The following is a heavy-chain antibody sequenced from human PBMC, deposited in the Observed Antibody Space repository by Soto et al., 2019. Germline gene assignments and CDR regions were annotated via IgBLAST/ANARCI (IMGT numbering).Heavy chain of an antibody. CDR2: ISGSVGST. Sequence: PGGSLRLSXAASGFTFSIYAMSWVRQAPGKGLEWVSAISGSVGSTYYADSVKGRFTISRDNSKNTLYLQMNSLRDEDTAVYYCAKDGYYDSSDSDYWGQGTLVTVSS. CDR1: GFTFSIYA. D-gene: IGHD3-22*01. V-gene: IGHV3-23*01. CDR3: AKDGYYDSSDSDY. J-gene: IGHJ4*02.